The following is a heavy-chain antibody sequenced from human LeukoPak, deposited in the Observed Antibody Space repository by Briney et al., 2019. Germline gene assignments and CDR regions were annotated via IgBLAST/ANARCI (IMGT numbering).Heavy chain of an antibody. V-gene: IGHV3-49*04. CDR3: TAYDPSDYYGMDV. D-gene: IGHD5-12*01. CDR1: GFTFGDYA. J-gene: IGHJ6*02. CDR2: IRSKAYGGTT. Sequence: GGSLRLSCTASGFTFGDYAMTWVRQAPGKGLDWLGLIRSKAYGGTTEFAASVKGRFIISRDDSKSIAYLQMNSLKTEDTAVYYCTAYDPSDYYGMDVWGQGTTVTVS.